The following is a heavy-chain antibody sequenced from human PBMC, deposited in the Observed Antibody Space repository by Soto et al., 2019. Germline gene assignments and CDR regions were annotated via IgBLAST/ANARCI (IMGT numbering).Heavy chain of an antibody. D-gene: IGHD3-3*01. Sequence: ASGKVSCKASGYTFTGYYMHWVRQAPGQGLEWMGWINPNSGGKNYAQKFQGRVTITRDTSISTAYMELSRLRSDDTAVYYCSKYPPPIPYYDFCRGYYPSMDVWGQGTTVTDSS. J-gene: IGHJ6*02. CDR1: GYTFTGYY. V-gene: IGHV1-2*02. CDR3: SKYPPPIPYYDFCRGYYPSMDV. CDR2: INPNSGGK.